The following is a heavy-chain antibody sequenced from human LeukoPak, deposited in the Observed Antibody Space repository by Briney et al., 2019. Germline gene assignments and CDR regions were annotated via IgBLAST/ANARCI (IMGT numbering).Heavy chain of an antibody. V-gene: IGHV3-7*01. CDR1: GFTFSNYW. CDR3: ARDNNRKDDS. Sequence: GGSLRLSCAASGFTFSNYWMTWVRQAPGKGLEWVANMNQDGSAKYYVDSVKGRFAISRDNAKNSLYLQMNNLRAEDTAVYNCARDNNRKDDSWGQGTLVTVSS. D-gene: IGHD1-14*01. J-gene: IGHJ5*02. CDR2: MNQDGSAK.